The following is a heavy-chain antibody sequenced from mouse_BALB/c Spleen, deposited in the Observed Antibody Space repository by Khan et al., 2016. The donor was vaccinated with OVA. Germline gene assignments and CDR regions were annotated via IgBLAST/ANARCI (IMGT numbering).Heavy chain of an antibody. V-gene: IGHV1-22*01. D-gene: IGHD1-2*01. CDR2: INPNNGGT. Sequence: VQLQQSGPELVKPGASVKISCKTSGYTFTEYTMHWVKQSHGKSLEWIGRINPNNGGTSYNQKFKGKATLTVDKSSSTAYMELRSLTSEDSAVYYCARRYYYGYYWFFDVWGAGTTVTVSS. J-gene: IGHJ1*01. CDR1: GYTFTEYT. CDR3: ARRYYYGYYWFFDV.